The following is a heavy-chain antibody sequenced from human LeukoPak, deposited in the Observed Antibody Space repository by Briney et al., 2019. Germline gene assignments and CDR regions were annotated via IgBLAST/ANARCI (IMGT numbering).Heavy chain of an antibody. D-gene: IGHD6-13*01. CDR3: ARDRRRSSSWFGTQEGGMDV. J-gene: IGHJ6*02. CDR1: GFTFSSYS. Sequence: GESLRLSCAASGFTFSSYSMNWVRQAPGKGLEWVSSISSSSSYIYYADSVKGRFTISRDNAKNSLYLQMNSLRAEDTAVYYCARDRRRSSSWFGTQEGGMDVWGQGTTVTVSS. V-gene: IGHV3-21*01. CDR2: ISSSSSYI.